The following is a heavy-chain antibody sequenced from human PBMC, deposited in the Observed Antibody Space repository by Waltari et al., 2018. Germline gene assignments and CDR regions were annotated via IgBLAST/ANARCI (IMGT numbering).Heavy chain of an antibody. CDR2: IYHSGST. V-gene: IGHV4-30-2*01. J-gene: IGHJ3*02. D-gene: IGHD4-17*01. CDR1: GGSISSAGYY. Sequence: QVQLQESGPGLVKPSQPLSLTCTVSGGSISSAGYYWTWIRQPPGKGLEWIGYIYHSGSTYYNPSLKSRVTISVDRSKNQFSLKLSSVTAADTAVYYCARGVFSVWVTTPNGAFDIWGQGTMVTVSS. CDR3: ARGVFSVWVTTPNGAFDI.